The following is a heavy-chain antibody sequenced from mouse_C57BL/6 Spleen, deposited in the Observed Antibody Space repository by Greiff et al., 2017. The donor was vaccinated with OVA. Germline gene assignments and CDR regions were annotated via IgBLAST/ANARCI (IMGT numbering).Heavy chain of an antibody. CDR3: ARDGSYYYAMDY. CDR1: GYTFTSSW. D-gene: IGHD2-12*01. V-gene: IGHV1-61*01. CDR2: IYPSDSET. J-gene: IGHJ4*01. Sequence: QVQLQQPVAELVRPGSSVKLSCKASGYTFTSSWMDWVKQRPGQGLAWIGNIYPSDSETHYNQKFKDKATLTVDKSSSTAYMQLSSLTSENSAVYYCARDGSYYYAMDYWGQGTSVTVSS.